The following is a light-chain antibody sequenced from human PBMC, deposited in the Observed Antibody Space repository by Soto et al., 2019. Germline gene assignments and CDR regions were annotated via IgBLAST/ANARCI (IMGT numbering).Light chain of an antibody. CDR2: AAS. V-gene: IGKV1-39*01. J-gene: IGKJ2*01. CDR3: QESYSTPYT. CDR1: QSISVF. Sequence: DIQMTQSPSSLSASVGDRVTLTCRASQSISVFLNWYQQKPGKAPKLLIYAASSLQSGVPSRFSGSGSGTAFTLTISSLQPEDFTTYYCQESYSTPYTFGQGTKLEIK.